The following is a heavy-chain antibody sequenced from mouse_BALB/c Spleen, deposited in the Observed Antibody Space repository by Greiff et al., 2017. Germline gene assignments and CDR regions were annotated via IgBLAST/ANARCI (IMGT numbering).Heavy chain of an antibody. Sequence: EVQRVESGPGLVKPSQSLSLTCSVTGYSITSGYYWYWIRKFPGNKLEWMGYISYDGSNNYNPSLKNRISITRDTSKNQFFLKLNSVTTEDTATYYCARDGGLRYFDDWGQGTTLTVSS. CDR3: ARDGGLRYFDD. J-gene: IGHJ2*01. CDR1: GYSITSGYY. V-gene: IGHV3-6*02. D-gene: IGHD2-2*01. CDR2: ISYDGSN.